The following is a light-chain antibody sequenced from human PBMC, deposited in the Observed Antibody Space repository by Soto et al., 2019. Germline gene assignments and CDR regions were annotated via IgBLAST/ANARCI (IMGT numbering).Light chain of an antibody. CDR1: QSVSSGH. CDR2: GAS. Sequence: EIVLTQSPGTLSLSPGERATLSCRASQSVSSGHLAWYQQKPGQAPRLLISGASSRATGIPDRFSGSGSGTDFTLTISRLEPEDFALYFCQKYGGSPITFGQGTRLDSK. CDR3: QKYGGSPIT. V-gene: IGKV3-20*01. J-gene: IGKJ5*01.